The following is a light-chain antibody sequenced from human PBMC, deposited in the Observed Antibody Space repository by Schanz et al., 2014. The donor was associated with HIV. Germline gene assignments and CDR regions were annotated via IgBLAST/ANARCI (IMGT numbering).Light chain of an antibody. CDR3: QQYYSSSWT. CDR2: QAS. V-gene: IGKV1-5*03. J-gene: IGKJ1*01. CDR1: QNIDYW. Sequence: DIQMTQSPSTLSASVGDRVTITCRASQNIDYWLTWYQQKPGRTPNLLIYQASTLKSGAPSRFSGSGSGTEFTLTIRGLQPDDVATYYCQQYYSSSWTFGQGTKVEIK.